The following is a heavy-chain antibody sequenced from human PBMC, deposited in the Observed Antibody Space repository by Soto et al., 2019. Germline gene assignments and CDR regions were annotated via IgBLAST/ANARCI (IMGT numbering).Heavy chain of an antibody. Sequence: QVQLQESGPGLVKPSGTLSLTCAVSGGSISSSNWWSWVRQPPGKGLEWIGEIYHSGSTNYNPSLKSRVTISVDKSKNQFSLKLSSVTAADTAVYYCARDALLKSYCSSTSCYPYWYFDLWGRGTLVTVSS. CDR3: ARDALLKSYCSSTSCYPYWYFDL. V-gene: IGHV4-4*02. D-gene: IGHD2-2*01. J-gene: IGHJ2*01. CDR1: GGSISSSNW. CDR2: IYHSGST.